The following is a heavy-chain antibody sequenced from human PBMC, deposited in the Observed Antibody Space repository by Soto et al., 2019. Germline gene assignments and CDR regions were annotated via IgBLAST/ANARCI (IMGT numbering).Heavy chain of an antibody. V-gene: IGHV1-2*02. D-gene: IGHD3-16*02. CDR3: ARDLRYDYVWGSYLQPDY. J-gene: IGHJ4*02. Sequence: ASVKVSCKASGYTFTGYYMHWVRQAPGQGLEWMGWINPNSGGTNYAQKFQGRVTMTRDTSISTAYMELSRLRSDDTAVYYCARDLRYDYVWGSYLQPDYWGQGTLVTVSS. CDR2: INPNSGGT. CDR1: GYTFTGYY.